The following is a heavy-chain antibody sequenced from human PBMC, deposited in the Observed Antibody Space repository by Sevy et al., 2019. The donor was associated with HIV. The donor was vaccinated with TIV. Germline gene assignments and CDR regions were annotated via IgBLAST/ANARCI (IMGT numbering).Heavy chain of an antibody. CDR2: TRNKADGYTT. V-gene: IGHV3-72*01. D-gene: IGHD6-13*01. CDR3: ATHAGIAAAGRVFDY. J-gene: IGHJ4*02. Sequence: GGSLRLSCVASGFTFSDHYMEWVSQAPGKGLEWVGRTRNKADGYTTEYAASVKGRFTISRDDSKNSLYVQMNSLKTEATAVYYCATHAGIAAAGRVFDYWGQGTLVTVSS. CDR1: GFTFSDHY.